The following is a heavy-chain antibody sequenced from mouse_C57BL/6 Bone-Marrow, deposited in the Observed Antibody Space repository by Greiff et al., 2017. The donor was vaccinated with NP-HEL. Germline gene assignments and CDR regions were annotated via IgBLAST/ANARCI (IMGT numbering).Heavy chain of an antibody. CDR3: ARSYYYGSSGYAMDY. V-gene: IGHV1-64*01. J-gene: IGHJ4*01. CDR1: GYTFTSYW. Sequence: QVQLKQPGAELVKPGASVKLSCKASGYTFTSYWMHWVKQRPGQGLEWIGMIHPNSGSTTYNEKFKSKATLTVDKSSSTAYMQRSSLTSEDSAVYYCARSYYYGSSGYAMDYWGQGTSVTVSS. D-gene: IGHD1-1*01. CDR2: IHPNSGST.